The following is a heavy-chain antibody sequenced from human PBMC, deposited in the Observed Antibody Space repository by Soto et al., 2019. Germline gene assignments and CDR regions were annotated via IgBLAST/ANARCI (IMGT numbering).Heavy chain of an antibody. V-gene: IGHV3-33*01. D-gene: IGHD3-3*01. Sequence: GGSLRLSCAASGFTFSSYGMHWVRQAPGKGLEWVAVIWYDGNNKYYADSVKGRFTISRDNSKNTLYLQMNSLRAEDTAIYYCARVSRSGYYPEYWGQGTLVTVSS. CDR2: IWYDGNNK. CDR1: GFTFSSYG. J-gene: IGHJ4*02. CDR3: ARVSRSGYYPEY.